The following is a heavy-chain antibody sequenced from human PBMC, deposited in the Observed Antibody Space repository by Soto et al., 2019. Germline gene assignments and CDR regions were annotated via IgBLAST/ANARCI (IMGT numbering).Heavy chain of an antibody. Sequence: SETLSLTCAVSGGSISSGGYSRSWIRQPPGKGLEWIGYIYHSGSTYYNPSLKSRLTMSVDTSKNHFSLNLSSVTAADTAVYYCARRTGSSTYYFDYWGQGALVTVSS. CDR1: GGSISSGGYS. CDR3: ARRTGSSTYYFDY. D-gene: IGHD6-6*01. CDR2: IYHSGST. V-gene: IGHV4-30-2*03. J-gene: IGHJ4*02.